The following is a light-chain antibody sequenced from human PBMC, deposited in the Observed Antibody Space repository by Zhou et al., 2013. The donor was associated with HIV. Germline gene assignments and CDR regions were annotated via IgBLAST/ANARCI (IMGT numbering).Light chain of an antibody. V-gene: IGKV3D-20*02. Sequence: EVVLTQSPGTLSLSPGERATLSCRASQSVSSSYLAWYQQKPGQAPRLFIYGTSSRATGIPDRFSGSGSGTDFTLTISRLEPEDFAVYYCQQRNSWPITFGQGTRLEIK. J-gene: IGKJ5*01. CDR1: QSVSSSY. CDR3: QQRNSWPIT. CDR2: GTS.